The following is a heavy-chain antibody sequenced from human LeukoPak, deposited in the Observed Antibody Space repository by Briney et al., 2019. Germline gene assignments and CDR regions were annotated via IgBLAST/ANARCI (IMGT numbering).Heavy chain of an antibody. CDR3: AKSTKYQLLSSNFDY. Sequence: GGSLRLSCAASGFTFDDYAMHWVRQAPGKGLEWVSGISWNSGSIGYADSVKGRFTISRDNAKNSLHLQMNSLRAEDTALYYCAKSTKYQLLSSNFDYWGQGTLVTVSS. D-gene: IGHD2-2*01. V-gene: IGHV3-9*01. CDR2: ISWNSGSI. CDR1: GFTFDDYA. J-gene: IGHJ4*02.